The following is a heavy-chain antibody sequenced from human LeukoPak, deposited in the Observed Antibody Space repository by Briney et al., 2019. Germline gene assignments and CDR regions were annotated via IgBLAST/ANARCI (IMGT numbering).Heavy chain of an antibody. CDR3: ASSRDLGEHCSSTSCPPNWYFDL. J-gene: IGHJ2*01. CDR1: GGTFSSYT. CDR2: IIPILGIA. Sequence: SVKVSCKASGGTFSSYTISWVRQAPGQGLEWMGRIIPILGIANYAQKFQGRVTITADKSTSTAYMELSSLRSEDTAVYYCASSRDLGEHCSSTSCPPNWYFDLWGRGTLVTVSS. V-gene: IGHV1-69*02. D-gene: IGHD2-2*01.